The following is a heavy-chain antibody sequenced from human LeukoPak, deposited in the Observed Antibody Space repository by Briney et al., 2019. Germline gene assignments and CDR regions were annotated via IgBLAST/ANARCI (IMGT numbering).Heavy chain of an antibody. J-gene: IGHJ4*02. CDR3: ASFDFWSGPDY. V-gene: IGHV3-21*01. CDR2: ISSSSSYI. D-gene: IGHD3-3*01. CDR1: GFAFSSYS. Sequence: GGSPRLSCAASGFAFSSYSMNWVRQAPGKRLEWVSSISSSSSYIYYADSVKGQFTISRDNAKNSLYLQMNSLRAEDTAVYYCASFDFWSGPDYWGQGTLVTVSS.